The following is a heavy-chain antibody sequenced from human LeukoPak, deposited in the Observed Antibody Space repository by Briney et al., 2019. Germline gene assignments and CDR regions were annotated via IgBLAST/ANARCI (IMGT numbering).Heavy chain of an antibody. CDR3: AKGYNSSPTRAPFDI. J-gene: IGHJ3*02. D-gene: IGHD6-19*01. Sequence: GGSLRLSCVASGFTFSTYGMSWVRQAPGKGLECVSAISGSGASTYYADSVKGRFTISRGNSKNTMYLQMNSLRAEDTAIYYCAKGYNSSPTRAPFDIWGQGTMVTVSS. CDR1: GFTFSTYG. V-gene: IGHV3-23*01. CDR2: ISGSGAST.